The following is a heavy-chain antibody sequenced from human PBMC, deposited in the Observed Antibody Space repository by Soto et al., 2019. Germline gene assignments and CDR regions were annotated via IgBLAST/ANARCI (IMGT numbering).Heavy chain of an antibody. D-gene: IGHD6-19*01. V-gene: IGHV3-23*01. J-gene: IGHJ3*02. CDR1: GFTFSSYA. Sequence: EVQLLESGGGLVQPGGSLRLSCAASGFTFSSYAMSWVRQAPGKGLEWVSAISVSGGTTYYADSVKGRFTFYRDNSKNTLYLHMNSLRAEDTAVYYCAKTANGWFSAFDIWGQGTMVTVSS. CDR2: ISVSGGTT. CDR3: AKTANGWFSAFDI.